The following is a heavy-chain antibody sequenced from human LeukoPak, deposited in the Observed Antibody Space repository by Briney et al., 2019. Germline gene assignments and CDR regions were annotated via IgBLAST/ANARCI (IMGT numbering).Heavy chain of an antibody. V-gene: IGHV3-30*02. CDR2: IRYDGSNK. CDR3: AKGAIIGYCSSTSCYSFDY. Sequence: GGSLRLSCAASGFTFSSYGMHWVRQAPGKGLEWVAFIRYDGSNKYYADSVKGRLTISRDNSKNTLYLQMNSLRAEDTAVYYCAKGAIIGYCSSTSCYSFDYWGQGTLVTVSS. CDR1: GFTFSSYG. D-gene: IGHD2-2*01. J-gene: IGHJ4*02.